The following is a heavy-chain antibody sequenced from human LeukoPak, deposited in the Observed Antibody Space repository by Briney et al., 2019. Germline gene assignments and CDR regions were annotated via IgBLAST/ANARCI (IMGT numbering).Heavy chain of an antibody. D-gene: IGHD4-17*01. CDR2: ISWNSNNI. CDR3: AKVAGDRNYFDY. J-gene: IGHJ4*02. V-gene: IGHV3-9*01. Sequence: GGSLRLSCAASGFTFDDYAMHWVRQAPGKGLEWVSGISWNSNNIDYADSVKGRFTISRDNAKNSLYLQMNSLRADDTALYCCAKVAGDRNYFDYWGQGTLVTVSS. CDR1: GFTFDDYA.